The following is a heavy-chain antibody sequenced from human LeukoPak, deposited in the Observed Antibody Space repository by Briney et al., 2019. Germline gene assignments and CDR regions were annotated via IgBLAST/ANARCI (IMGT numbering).Heavy chain of an antibody. V-gene: IGHV3-30*02. D-gene: IGHD4-17*01. CDR2: IRYDRSNK. CDR1: GFTFSSYG. Sequence: GGSLRLSCAASGFTFSSYGMHWVRQAPGKGLEWVAFIRYDRSNKYYADSVKGRFTISRDNSKNTLYLQMNSLRAEDTAVYYCAKDPPHPDGDSGIYYFDYWGQRTLVTLSS. J-gene: IGHJ4*02. CDR3: AKDPPHPDGDSGIYYFDY.